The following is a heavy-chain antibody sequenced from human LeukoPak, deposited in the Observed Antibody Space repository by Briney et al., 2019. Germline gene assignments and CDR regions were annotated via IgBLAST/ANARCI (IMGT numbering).Heavy chain of an antibody. V-gene: IGHV4-59*01. CDR1: GGSISSYY. J-gene: IGHJ3*02. CDR3: ARAPFTMVRGVIPHLGAFDI. D-gene: IGHD3-10*01. Sequence: SETLSLTCTVSGGSISSYYWSWIRQPPGKGLEWIGYIYYSGSTNYNPSLKSRVTISVDTSKNQFSLKLSSVTAADTAVYYCARAPFTMVRGVIPHLGAFDIWGQGTMVTVSS. CDR2: IYYSGST.